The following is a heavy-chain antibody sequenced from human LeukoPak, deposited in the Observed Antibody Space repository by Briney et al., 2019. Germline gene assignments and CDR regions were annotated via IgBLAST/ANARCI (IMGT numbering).Heavy chain of an antibody. V-gene: IGHV4-34*01. Sequence: PSETLSLTCAVYGGSFSGYYWSWIRQPPGKGLEWIGEINHSGSTNYNPSLKSRVTISVDKSKNQFSLKLSSVTAADTAVYYCARVSYYDSSGNRGAFDYWGQGTLVTASP. CDR1: GGSFSGYY. CDR3: ARVSYYDSSGNRGAFDY. J-gene: IGHJ4*02. CDR2: INHSGST. D-gene: IGHD3-22*01.